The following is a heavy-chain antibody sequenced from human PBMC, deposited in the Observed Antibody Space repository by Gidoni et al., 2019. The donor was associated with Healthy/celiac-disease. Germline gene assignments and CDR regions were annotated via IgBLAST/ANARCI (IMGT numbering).Heavy chain of an antibody. J-gene: IGHJ4*02. CDR1: GFTFSSYG. CDR3: ARTRAAAATGGFDY. Sequence: QVQLVESGGGVVQPGRSLRLSCAASGFTFSSYGMHWVRQAPGKGLEWVAVIWYDGSNKYYADSVKGRFTISRDNSKNTLYLQMNSLRAEDTAVYYCARTRAAAATGGFDYWGQGTLVTVSS. D-gene: IGHD6-13*01. V-gene: IGHV3-33*01. CDR2: IWYDGSNK.